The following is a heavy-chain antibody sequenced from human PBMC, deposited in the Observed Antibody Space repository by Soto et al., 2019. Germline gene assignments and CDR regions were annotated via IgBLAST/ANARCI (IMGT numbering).Heavy chain of an antibody. CDR2: FSPYTGNT. CDR1: GYIFVNYG. CDR3: AMVDNYVTPTPQDV. V-gene: IGHV1-18*01. J-gene: IGHJ6*02. Sequence: QVQLVQSGDEVKKPGASVKVSCKASGYIFVNYGIAWVRQAPGQGLEWMGWFSPYTGNTHSASKVQGRLTMTKDTATRTAYMELGSLTSDDTAVYYCAMVDNYVTPTPQDVWGQWTTGTVSS. D-gene: IGHD3-16*01.